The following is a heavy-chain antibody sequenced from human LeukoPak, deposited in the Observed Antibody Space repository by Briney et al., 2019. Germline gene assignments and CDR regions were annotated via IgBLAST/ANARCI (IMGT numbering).Heavy chain of an antibody. CDR1: GFTFSSYS. CDR3: ASNRHNWNRASGY. J-gene: IGHJ4*02. CDR2: ISSSSSTI. Sequence: GGFLRLSCAASGFTFSSYSMNWVRQAPGKGLEWVSYISSSSSTIYYADSVKGRFTISRDNAKNSLYLQMNSLRDEDTAVYYCASNRHNWNRASGYWGQGTLVTASS. D-gene: IGHD1-20*01. V-gene: IGHV3-48*02.